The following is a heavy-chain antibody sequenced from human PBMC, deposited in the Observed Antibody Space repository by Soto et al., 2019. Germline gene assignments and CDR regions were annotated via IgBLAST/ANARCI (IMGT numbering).Heavy chain of an antibody. CDR3: TRRRITMIVVVYDAFDI. V-gene: IGHV4-4*02. Sequence: QVQLQESGPGLVKPSGTLSLTCAVSGGSISSSYWWSWVRQPPGKGLEWIGEIYHSGSTNYNPSLKSRATLSVDKSTNQFSLKLSSVPAADTAVYYCTRRRITMIVVVYDAFDIWGQGTTVTVSS. J-gene: IGHJ3*02. CDR1: GGSISSSYW. CDR2: IYHSGST. D-gene: IGHD3-22*01.